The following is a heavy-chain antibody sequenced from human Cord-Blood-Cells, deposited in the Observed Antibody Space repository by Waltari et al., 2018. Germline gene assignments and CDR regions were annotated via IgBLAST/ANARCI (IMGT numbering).Heavy chain of an antibody. CDR2: IYTSGST. CDR3: ARAARYSSSSFAFDI. CDR1: GGSISRYS. V-gene: IGHV4-4*07. Sequence: QVQLQESGPGLVKPSETLSLTCTVPGGSISRYSCSWTRQLAGKGLEWIGRIYTSGSTNYNPSLKSRVTMSVDTSKNQFSLKLSSVTAADTAVYYCARAARYSSSSFAFDIWGQGTMVTVSS. J-gene: IGHJ3*02. D-gene: IGHD6-6*01.